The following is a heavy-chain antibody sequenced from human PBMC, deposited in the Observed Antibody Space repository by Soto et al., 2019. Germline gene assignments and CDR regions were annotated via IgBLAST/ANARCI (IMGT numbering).Heavy chain of an antibody. D-gene: IGHD3-3*01. V-gene: IGHV3-23*01. CDR1: GFTFSRFA. Sequence: GSLRLSCAASGFTFSRFAMSWIRQAPGKGLDWVSAITDDGGITYYADSVKGRFTISRDNSKNTLYLQMNSLRAEDTAVYYCAKSYDFWSGYYTPTLFDYWGQGTLVTVSS. CDR3: AKSYDFWSGYYTPTLFDY. J-gene: IGHJ4*02. CDR2: ITDDGGIT.